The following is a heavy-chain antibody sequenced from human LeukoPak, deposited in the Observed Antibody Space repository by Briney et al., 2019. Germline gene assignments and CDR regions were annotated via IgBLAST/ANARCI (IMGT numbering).Heavy chain of an antibody. CDR2: ISGSGGST. CDR3: AKDGTYYDFWSGDY. CDR1: GFTFSSYA. V-gene: IGHV3-23*01. J-gene: IGHJ4*02. D-gene: IGHD3-3*01. Sequence: GGSLRLSCAASGFTFSSYAMSWVRQAPGKGLEWVSAISGSGGSTYYADSVRGRFTISRDNSRNTLYLQMNSLRAEDTAVYYCAKDGTYYDFWSGDYWGQGTLVTVSS.